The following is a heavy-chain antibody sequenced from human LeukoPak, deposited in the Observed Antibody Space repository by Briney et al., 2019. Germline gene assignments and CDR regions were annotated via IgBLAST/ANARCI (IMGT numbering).Heavy chain of an antibody. D-gene: IGHD7-27*01. CDR1: GFTFSTYG. Sequence: GGSLRLSCAVSGFTFSTYGMHWVRQAPGKGLEWVAVISFDGSDKYYPDSVKGRFTISRDNSKNTLYLQMNSLRAEDTAVYYCAKDWGNWGYGYYFDHWGQGTLVTVSS. CDR2: ISFDGSDK. CDR3: AKDWGNWGYGYYFDH. V-gene: IGHV3-30*18. J-gene: IGHJ4*02.